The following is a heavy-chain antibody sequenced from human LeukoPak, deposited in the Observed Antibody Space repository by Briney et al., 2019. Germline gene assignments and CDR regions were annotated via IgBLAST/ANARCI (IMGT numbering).Heavy chain of an antibody. D-gene: IGHD6-19*01. V-gene: IGHV3-7*01. Sequence: PGGSLRLSCAASGFTFSSYWMSWVRQAPGKGLEWVANIKQDGSEKYYVDSVKGRFTISRDNAKNSLYLQMNSLRAEDTAVYYCARGEKQWLVRAPHFDYWGQGTLVTVSS. CDR2: IKQDGSEK. J-gene: IGHJ4*02. CDR3: ARGEKQWLVRAPHFDY. CDR1: GFTFSSYW.